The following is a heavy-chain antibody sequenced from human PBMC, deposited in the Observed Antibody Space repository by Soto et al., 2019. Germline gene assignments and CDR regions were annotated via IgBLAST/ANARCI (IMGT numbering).Heavy chain of an antibody. J-gene: IGHJ4*02. Sequence: ASVNGSCKASGYTFSDYYLHWVRQAPGQGLEWVGWINPGNGDTNYAQRFQGWVTMTGDTSISTAYQELNRLRVDDTAMYYCAREFRYCNIGYYYNYYWGQGSLVIVSS. CDR2: INPGNGDT. D-gene: IGHD3-22*01. V-gene: IGHV1-2*04. CDR3: AREFRYCNIGYYYNYY. CDR1: GYTFSDYY.